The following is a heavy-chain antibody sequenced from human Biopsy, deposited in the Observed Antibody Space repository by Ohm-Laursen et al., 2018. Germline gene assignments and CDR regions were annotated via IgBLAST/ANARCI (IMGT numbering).Heavy chain of an antibody. CDR1: GDSISTSTTYY. CDR3: ARHPTGFWFGP. J-gene: IGHJ5*02. Sequence: SDTLSLTCTVSGDSISTSTTYYWAWLRQPPGKGLEWIGSIYNSETTFYNPSLKIRVAISVDTSTNQFSLKVSSATAADTALYYCARHPTGFWFGPWGHGTLVTVSS. CDR2: IYNSETT. V-gene: IGHV4-39*01.